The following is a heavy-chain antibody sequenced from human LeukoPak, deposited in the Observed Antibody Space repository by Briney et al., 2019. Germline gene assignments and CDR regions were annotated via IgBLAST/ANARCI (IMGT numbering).Heavy chain of an antibody. V-gene: IGHV3-13*01. CDR2: VSSGFHA. D-gene: IGHD5-18*01. J-gene: IGHJ4*02. CDR1: GFTLGSHD. Sequence: GGSLRLSCTASGFTLGSHDMHWVRQIPGQGLEWVAAVSSGFHAFFADSVQGRFTVSGEDARNSLYLQMNSLRAGDTAVYYCVREARGYHCTYFDYWGQGTLVTVSS. CDR3: VREARGYHCTYFDY.